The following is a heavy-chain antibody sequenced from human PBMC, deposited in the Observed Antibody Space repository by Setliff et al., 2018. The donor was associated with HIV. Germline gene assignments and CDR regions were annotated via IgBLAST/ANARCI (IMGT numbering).Heavy chain of an antibody. Sequence: PSETLSLTCAVSGYSISNGYYWAWIRQPPGKGLEWIGSIDHIGSTYYNPSLKGRVTISVDTSKNQFSLRLRAVTAADTAIYYCARPCSPPRGLDFWGQGTLVTVSS. V-gene: IGHV4-38-2*01. J-gene: IGHJ4*02. CDR3: ARPCSPPRGLDF. CDR2: IDHIGST. CDR1: GYSISNGYY. D-gene: IGHD2-15*01.